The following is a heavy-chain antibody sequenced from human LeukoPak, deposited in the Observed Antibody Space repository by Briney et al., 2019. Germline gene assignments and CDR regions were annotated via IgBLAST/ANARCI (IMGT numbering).Heavy chain of an antibody. V-gene: IGHV3-53*01. J-gene: IGHJ4*02. CDR1: GFTVSSNY. CDR3: ARAMVRGVITHFDY. CDR2: IYSGGST. Sequence: PGGSLRLSCAASGFTVSSNYMSWVRQAPGKWLEWVSVIYSGGSTYYADSVKGRFTISRDNSKNTLYLQMNSLRAEDTAVYYCARAMVRGVITHFDYWGQGTLVTVSS. D-gene: IGHD3-10*01.